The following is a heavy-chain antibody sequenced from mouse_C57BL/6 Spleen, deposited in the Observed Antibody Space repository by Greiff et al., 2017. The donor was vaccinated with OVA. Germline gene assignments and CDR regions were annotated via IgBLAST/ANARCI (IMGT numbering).Heavy chain of an antibody. Sequence: QVQLQQPGAELVKPGASVKLSCKASGYTFTSYWMHWVKQRPGQGLEWIGMIHPNSGSTNYNEKFKSKATLTVDKSSSTAYMQLSSLTSEDSAVYYWAGGSNYRFAYWGQGTLVTVSA. CDR3: AGGSNYRFAY. V-gene: IGHV1-64*01. CDR1: GYTFTSYW. CDR2: IHPNSGST. D-gene: IGHD2-5*01. J-gene: IGHJ3*01.